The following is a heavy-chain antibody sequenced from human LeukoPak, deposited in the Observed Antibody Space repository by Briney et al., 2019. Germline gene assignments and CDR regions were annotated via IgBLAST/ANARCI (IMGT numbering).Heavy chain of an antibody. J-gene: IGHJ4*02. CDR2: IYYSGST. D-gene: IGHD5-24*01. CDR3: ARERLVDLATIFDY. V-gene: IGHV4-39*02. Sequence: SETLSLTCTVSGGSISGSSYYWGWIRQPPGKGLEWIGSIYYSGSTYYNPSLKSRVTISVDTSKNQFSLKLNSVTATDTAVYYCARERLVDLATIFDYWGQGALVTVSS. CDR1: GGSISGSSYY.